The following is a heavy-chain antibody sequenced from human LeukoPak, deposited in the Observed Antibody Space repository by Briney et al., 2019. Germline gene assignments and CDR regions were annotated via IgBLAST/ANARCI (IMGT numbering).Heavy chain of an antibody. Sequence: SETLSLTCTVSGDSISIYYWSWIRQPPGKGLEWIGYIYNSGSTDYNPSLKNRVTISLDTSKNQFSLKLTSVTAADTAVYYCASRMVRGGGADYWGQGTLVTVSS. CDR2: IYNSGST. CDR1: GDSISIYY. D-gene: IGHD3-10*01. V-gene: IGHV4-59*01. CDR3: ASRMVRGGGADY. J-gene: IGHJ4*02.